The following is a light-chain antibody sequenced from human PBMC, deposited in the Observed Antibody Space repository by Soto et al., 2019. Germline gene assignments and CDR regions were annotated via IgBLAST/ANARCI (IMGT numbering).Light chain of an antibody. CDR2: ENN. CDR1: SSNVGNNF. Sequence: QSVLTQPPSVSAAPGQRVTISCSGSSSNVGNNFVSWYQHLPGTAPRLLMSENNKRPSGIPGRFSGSKSSTSATLDITGLQTGDEADYYCGTWDSSLSYYVFGTGTKLTVL. J-gene: IGLJ1*01. V-gene: IGLV1-51*01. CDR3: GTWDSSLSYYV.